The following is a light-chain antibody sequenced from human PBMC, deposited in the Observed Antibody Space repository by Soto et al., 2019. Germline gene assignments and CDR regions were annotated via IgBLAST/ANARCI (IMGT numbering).Light chain of an antibody. CDR3: QQYENVPLT. CDR1: QDISKY. J-gene: IGKJ4*01. Sequence: DIRVTQSPSSLSASVGDRVTITCRASQDISKYLNWYQQKPGRAPKLLIFGESDLETGVPSRFIGSGSGRDFTLTISSLQPEDLGTYYCQQYENVPLTFGGGTKVEIK. CDR2: GES. V-gene: IGKV1-33*01.